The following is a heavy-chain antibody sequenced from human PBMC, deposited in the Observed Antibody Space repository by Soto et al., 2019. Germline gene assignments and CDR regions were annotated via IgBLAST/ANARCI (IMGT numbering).Heavy chain of an antibody. CDR3: ASRSSGWYFDY. Sequence: EVQLLESGGGLVQPGGSLRLSCAASGFSFSSYAMNWVRQAPGKGLEWVSVISGSGGSTYYADSVKGRFTISRDNSKKTLNLQMISLGAEDTAVYYCASRSSGWYFDYWGQGTLVTVSS. CDR2: ISGSGGST. D-gene: IGHD6-19*01. J-gene: IGHJ4*02. V-gene: IGHV3-23*01. CDR1: GFSFSSYA.